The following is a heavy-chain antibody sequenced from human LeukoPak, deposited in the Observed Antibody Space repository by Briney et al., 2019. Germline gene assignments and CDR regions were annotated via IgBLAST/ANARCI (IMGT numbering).Heavy chain of an antibody. Sequence: GASVKVSCKASGYTFTSYGISWVRQAPGQGLEWMGWISAYNGNTNYAQKLQGRVTMTTDTSTSTAYMELRSLRSDDTAVYYCARGRGGTLWFGEIDYWGQGTLVTVSS. J-gene: IGHJ4*02. CDR3: ARGRGGTLWFGEIDY. V-gene: IGHV1-18*01. D-gene: IGHD3-10*01. CDR1: GYTFTSYG. CDR2: ISAYNGNT.